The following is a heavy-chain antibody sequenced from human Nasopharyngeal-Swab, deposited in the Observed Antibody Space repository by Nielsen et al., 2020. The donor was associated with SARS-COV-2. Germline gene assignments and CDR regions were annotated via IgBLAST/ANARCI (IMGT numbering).Heavy chain of an antibody. CDR3: AREYSSSSGEPDY. D-gene: IGHD6-6*01. Sequence: ASVKVSCRASGYTFTSYGISWVRQAPGQGLEWMGWISAYNGNTNYAQKLQGRVTMTTDTSTSTAHMELRSLRSDDTAVYYCAREYSSSSGEPDYWGQGTLVTVSS. CDR1: GYTFTSYG. J-gene: IGHJ4*02. V-gene: IGHV1-18*04. CDR2: ISAYNGNT.